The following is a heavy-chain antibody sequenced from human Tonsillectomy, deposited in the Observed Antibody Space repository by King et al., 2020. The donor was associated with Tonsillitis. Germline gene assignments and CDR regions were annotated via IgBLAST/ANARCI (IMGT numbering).Heavy chain of an antibody. V-gene: IGHV3-74*01. J-gene: IGHJ4*02. CDR2: TKSDGSRT. CDR1: GFTFSNYW. CDR3: VRGAQSFDF. Sequence: VQLVESGGGLVQPGGSLRLSCVASGFTFSNYWMHCVRQAPGKGLVWVSRTKSDGSRTDYADSVKGRFTITRDNAKNTLNLQMNSLRAEDTAVYYCVRGAQSFDFWGQGTLVTVSS.